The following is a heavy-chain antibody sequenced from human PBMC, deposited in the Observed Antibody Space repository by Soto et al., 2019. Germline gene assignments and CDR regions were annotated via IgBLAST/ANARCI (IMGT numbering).Heavy chain of an antibody. CDR1: GGSIRNYY. CDR2: IYNSGDT. J-gene: IGHJ4*02. CDR3: ERSDREYSSGWYFDY. D-gene: IGHD6-19*01. V-gene: IGHV4-59*01. Sequence: PSETLSLTCTVSGGSIRNYYWSWIRQPPGKGLEWIGYIYNSGDTNYSPSLKSRVTISVDPSKNQFSLKLRSVTAADTAVYYCERSDREYSSGWYFDYWGQGALVTVSS.